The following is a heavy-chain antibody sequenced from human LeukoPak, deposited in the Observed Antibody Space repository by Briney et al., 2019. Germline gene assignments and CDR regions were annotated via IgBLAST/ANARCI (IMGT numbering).Heavy chain of an antibody. D-gene: IGHD3-9*01. Sequence: GGSLRLSCAASGFTFSSYEMNWVRQAPGKGLEWVSYISSSGSTIYYADSVKGRFTISRDNAKNSLYLQMNSLRAEDTAVYYCARGFERRYSDWLPPPNLFDYWGQGTLVTVSS. J-gene: IGHJ4*02. V-gene: IGHV3-48*03. CDR3: ARGFERRYSDWLPPPNLFDY. CDR1: GFTFSSYE. CDR2: ISSSGSTI.